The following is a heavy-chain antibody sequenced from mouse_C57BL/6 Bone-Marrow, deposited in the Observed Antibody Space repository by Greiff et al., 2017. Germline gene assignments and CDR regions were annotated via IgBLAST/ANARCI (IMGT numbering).Heavy chain of an antibody. J-gene: IGHJ3*01. Sequence: QVQLKQSGPGLVQPSQSLSITCTVSGFSLTSYGVHWVRQSPGKGLEWLGVIWSGGSTDYNAAFISRLSISKDNSKSQVFFKMNSLQADYTAIYYCAEGPWFAYWGQGTLVTVSA. V-gene: IGHV2-2*01. CDR1: GFSLTSYG. CDR2: IWSGGST. CDR3: AEGPWFAY.